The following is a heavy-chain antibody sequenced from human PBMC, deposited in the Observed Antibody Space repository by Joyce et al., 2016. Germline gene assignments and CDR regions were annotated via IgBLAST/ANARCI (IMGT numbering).Heavy chain of an antibody. CDR1: GFTFSSYS. V-gene: IGHV3-21*01. CDR3: ARSSYTNGIFDY. CDR2: LSSSSSYI. Sequence: EVQLVESGGGLVKPGGSLRLSCAASGFTFSSYSMSWVRQAPGKGLEWVSSLSSSSSYIKYTDSVKGRFTISRDNDKNSLYLQMNSLRVEDTAVYYCARSSYTNGIFDYWGQGTLVTVSS. D-gene: IGHD2-8*01. J-gene: IGHJ4*02.